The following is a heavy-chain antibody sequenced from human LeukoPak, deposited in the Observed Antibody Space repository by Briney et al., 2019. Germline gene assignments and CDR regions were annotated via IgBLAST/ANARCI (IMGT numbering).Heavy chain of an antibody. CDR3: ARLVVPAGYYMDV. D-gene: IGHD2-2*01. Sequence: GGSLRLSCAASGFTFDDYGMSWVHQAPGKGLEWVSGINWNGGSTGYADSVEGRFTISRDNAKNSLYLQMNSLRAEDTASYYCARLVVPAGYYMDVWGKGTTVTVSS. CDR2: INWNGGST. J-gene: IGHJ6*03. CDR1: GFTFDDYG. V-gene: IGHV3-20*04.